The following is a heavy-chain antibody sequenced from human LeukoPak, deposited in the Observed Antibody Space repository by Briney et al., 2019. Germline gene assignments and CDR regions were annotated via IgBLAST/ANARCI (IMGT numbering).Heavy chain of an antibody. CDR3: ARMRCGHTDNRCYNY. Sequence: SETLSLTCAVHGVSVGGYYWSWIRQSPGKGLEWIGEIRSGYTNYNPSLKTRVTISPDTSENQLSLRLTSVTAADTAVYYCARMRCGHTDNRCYNYWGQGTLVTVSS. J-gene: IGHJ4*02. CDR1: GVSVGGYY. CDR2: IRSGYT. D-gene: IGHD2-2*02. V-gene: IGHV4-34*01.